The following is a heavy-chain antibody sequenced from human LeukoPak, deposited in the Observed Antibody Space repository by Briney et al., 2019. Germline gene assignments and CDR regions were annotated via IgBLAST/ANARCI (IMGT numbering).Heavy chain of an antibody. CDR1: GYTFTSYD. CDR2: MNPNSGNT. Sequence: GASVKVSCKASGYTFTSYDINWVRQATGQGLEWMGWMNPNSGNTGYAQKFQGRVTMTRNTSISTAYMELSSLRSEDTAAYYCARGFGSSWPYYYYYGMDVWGQGTTVTVSS. CDR3: ARGFGSSWPYYYYYGMDV. J-gene: IGHJ6*02. V-gene: IGHV1-8*01. D-gene: IGHD6-13*01.